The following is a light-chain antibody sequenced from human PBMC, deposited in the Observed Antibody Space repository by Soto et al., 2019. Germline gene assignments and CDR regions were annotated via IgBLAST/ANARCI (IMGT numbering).Light chain of an antibody. CDR1: QGIKNY. CDR3: QQLHSYPLT. Sequence: DIQLTQSPSFLSASVGDRVSITCRASQGIKNYLAWYRKKAGKAPNLLIYFASTLQSGVPSRFSGSGSGTEFTLTISSLQPEDSAPYYCQQLHSYPLTFGGGTKVEI. J-gene: IGKJ4*01. CDR2: FAS. V-gene: IGKV1-9*01.